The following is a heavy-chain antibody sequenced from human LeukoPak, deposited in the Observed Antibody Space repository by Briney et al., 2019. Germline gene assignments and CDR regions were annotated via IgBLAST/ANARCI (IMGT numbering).Heavy chain of an antibody. J-gene: IGHJ5*02. D-gene: IGHD3-3*01. CDR3: ARGTYYDFWSGNWFDP. CDR2: IIPIFGTA. Sequence: ASVKVSCKASGGTFSSYAISWVRQAPGQGLEWMGGIIPIFGTANYAQKFQGRVTITADESTSTAYMELSSLRSEDTAVYYCARGTYYDFWSGNWFDPWGQGTLVTVSS. V-gene: IGHV1-69*01. CDR1: GGTFSSYA.